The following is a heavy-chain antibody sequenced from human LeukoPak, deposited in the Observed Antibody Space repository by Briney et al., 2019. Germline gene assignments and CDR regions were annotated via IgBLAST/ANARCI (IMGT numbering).Heavy chain of an antibody. CDR3: AREIAAAGTKGTSLDY. J-gene: IGHJ4*02. D-gene: IGHD6-13*01. CDR2: FDPEDGET. V-gene: IGHV1-24*01. CDR1: GYTLTELS. Sequence: GASVKVSCKVSGYTLTELSMHWVRQAPGKGLEWMGGFDPEDGETIYAQKFQGRVTMTEGTSTDTAYMELSSLRSEDTAVYYCAREIAAAGTKGTSLDYWGQGTLVTVSS.